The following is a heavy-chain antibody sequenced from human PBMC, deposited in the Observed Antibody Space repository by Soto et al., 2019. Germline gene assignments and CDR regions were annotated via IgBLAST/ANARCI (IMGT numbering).Heavy chain of an antibody. V-gene: IGHV3-23*01. CDR3: AKDLMGPYGAFDI. CDR2: ITGSGNGT. D-gene: IGHD2-8*01. J-gene: IGHJ3*02. Sequence: AGSLIISCAASGFTFRIFAMNWIRQAPGKGLEWVSTITGSGNGTYYADSVKGRFTISRDNSKNMLYLQMNSLRVEDTAIYYCAKDLMGPYGAFDIWGQGTMVTVSS. CDR1: GFTFRIFA.